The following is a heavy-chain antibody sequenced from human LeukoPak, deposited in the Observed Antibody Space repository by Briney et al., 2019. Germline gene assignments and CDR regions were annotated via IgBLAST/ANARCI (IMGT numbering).Heavy chain of an antibody. CDR1: GFTFSSYA. CDR2: ISGSGGST. Sequence: PGGSLRLSCAASGFTFSSYAMSWVRQAPGKGLEWVSAISGSGGSTYYADSVKGRLTISRDNSKNTLYLQMNSLRAEDTAVYYCAKGLVGATDPYYFDYWGQGTLVTVSS. V-gene: IGHV3-23*01. CDR3: AKGLVGATDPYYFDY. D-gene: IGHD1-26*01. J-gene: IGHJ4*02.